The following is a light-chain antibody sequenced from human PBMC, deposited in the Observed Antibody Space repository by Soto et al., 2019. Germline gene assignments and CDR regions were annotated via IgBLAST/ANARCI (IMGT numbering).Light chain of an antibody. Sequence: QSVLTQPPSASGTPGQRVTISCSGSSSNIGSNTVNWYQQLPGTAPKLLIYSNNQRPSGVPDRFSGSKSGTSASLAISGLKYEDEDDYYCAAWDDSLNGYVFGTGTKVTVL. CDR2: SNN. CDR1: SSNIGSNT. CDR3: AAWDDSLNGYV. V-gene: IGLV1-44*01. J-gene: IGLJ1*01.